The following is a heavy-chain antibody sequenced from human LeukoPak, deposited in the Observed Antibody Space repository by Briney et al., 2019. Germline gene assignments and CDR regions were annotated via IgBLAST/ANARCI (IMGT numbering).Heavy chain of an antibody. Sequence: GGSLRLSCAASGIIFSNYRMNWVRQAPGKGLEWVSYISSDSSPIYYADSVQGRFTVSRDNGKNSLYPQMNSLRVEDTAIYYCARGAHVYSGYDFNWFDAWGQGTLVTVSS. D-gene: IGHD5-12*01. CDR2: ISSDSSPI. CDR1: GIIFSNYR. V-gene: IGHV3-48*01. CDR3: ARGAHVYSGYDFNWFDA. J-gene: IGHJ5*02.